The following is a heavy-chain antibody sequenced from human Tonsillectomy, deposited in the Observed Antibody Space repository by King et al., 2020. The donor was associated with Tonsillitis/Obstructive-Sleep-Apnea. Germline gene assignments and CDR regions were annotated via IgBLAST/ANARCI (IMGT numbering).Heavy chain of an antibody. CDR2: IRSKANGYAP. V-gene: IGHV3-73*02. CDR1: GFTFSGSA. Sequence: VQLVESGGGLVQPGGSLKLSCAASGFTFSGSAMHWVRQASGKGREWVGRIRSKANGYAPVYAASVKGRFTIARDDSKNTAHLQMNSLKTEDTAVYYCARYLTEGSWVDYWGQGTLVTVSS. D-gene: IGHD1-26*01. J-gene: IGHJ4*02. CDR3: ARYLTEGSWVDY.